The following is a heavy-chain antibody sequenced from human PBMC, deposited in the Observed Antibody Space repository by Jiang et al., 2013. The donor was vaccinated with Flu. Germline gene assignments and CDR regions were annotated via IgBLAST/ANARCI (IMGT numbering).Heavy chain of an antibody. Sequence: LLKPSETLSLTCAVYGGSLSGYYWSWIRQPPGKGLEWIGEINHSGSTNYNPSLKSRVTISVDTSKNQFSLKLSSVTAADTAVYYCARGRRYNWFDPWGQGTLVTVSS. CDR3: ARGRRYNWFDP. D-gene: IGHD1-14*01. CDR2: INHSGST. V-gene: IGHV4-34*01. CDR1: GGSLSGYY. J-gene: IGHJ5*02.